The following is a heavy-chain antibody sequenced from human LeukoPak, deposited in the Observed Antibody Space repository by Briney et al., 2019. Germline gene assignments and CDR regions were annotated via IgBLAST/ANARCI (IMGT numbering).Heavy chain of an antibody. CDR3: AKDPRDCSSTNCYTAAAGFDY. D-gene: IGHD2-2*02. J-gene: IGHJ4*02. V-gene: IGHV3-7*01. CDR1: GFTFSSYW. Sequence: GGSLRLSCAASGFTFSSYWMSWVRQAPGKGLEWVANIKQDGSEKYYVDSVKGRFTISRDNAKNSLYLQMNSLRAEDTAVYYCAKDPRDCSSTNCYTAAAGFDYWGQGTLVTVSS. CDR2: IKQDGSEK.